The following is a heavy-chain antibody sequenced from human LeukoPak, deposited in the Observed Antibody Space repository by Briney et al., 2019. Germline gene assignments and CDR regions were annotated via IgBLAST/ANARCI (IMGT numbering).Heavy chain of an antibody. V-gene: IGHV1-69*05. CDR1: GGTFSSYA. D-gene: IGHD3-3*01. J-gene: IGHJ4*02. CDR3: AMVAYYDFWSGIYYFDY. Sequence: GASVKVSCKASGGTFSSYAISWVRQAPGQGLEWMGGIIPIFGTANYAQKFQGRVTITTEESTSTAYMELSSLRSEDTAVYYCAMVAYYDFWSGIYYFDYWGQGTLVTVSS. CDR2: IIPIFGTA.